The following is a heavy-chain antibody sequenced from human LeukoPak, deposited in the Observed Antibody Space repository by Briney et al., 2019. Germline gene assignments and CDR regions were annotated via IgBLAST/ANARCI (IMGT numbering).Heavy chain of an antibody. CDR3: ARVAPDYDSSGYYYYYYYMDV. V-gene: IGHV4-39*07. D-gene: IGHD3-22*01. Sequence: SETLSLTCTASVGSISSTNDYWGWVRQPPGKGLDWIETIYYTGSTSYNPSLRSRVTISVDTSKNQFSLKLSSVTAADTAVYYCARVAPDYDSSGYYYYYYYMDVWGKGTTVTVSS. J-gene: IGHJ6*03. CDR2: IYYTGST. CDR1: VGSISSTNDY.